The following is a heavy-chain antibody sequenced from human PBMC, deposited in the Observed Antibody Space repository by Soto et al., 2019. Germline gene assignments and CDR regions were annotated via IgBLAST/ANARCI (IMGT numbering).Heavy chain of an antibody. V-gene: IGHV3-53*01. CDR2: IFRDGNT. CDR1: EFTVSSNY. Sequence: EVQLVESGGDLIQAGGSLRLSCAASEFTVSSNYMTWVRQAPGKGLECVSAIFRDGNTYYADSVKGRSTISRDNSKNTVWLQMDSLRAEDTAVYYCATSLFWPGYFDLWGRGTLVTVSS. J-gene: IGHJ2*01. D-gene: IGHD2-21*01. CDR3: ATSLFWPGYFDL.